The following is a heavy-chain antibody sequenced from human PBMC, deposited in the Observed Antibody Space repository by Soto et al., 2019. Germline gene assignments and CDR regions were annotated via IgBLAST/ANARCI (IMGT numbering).Heavy chain of an antibody. D-gene: IGHD3-10*01. V-gene: IGHV4-31*03. Sequence: QVQLQESGPGLVKPSQTLSLTCTVSGGSISSGGYYWSWIRQHPGEGLEWIGYIYYSGSTDYNPSLKSRVTISVDTSKNQFSLKLSSVTAADTAVYYCATSRMSLVRGVSSFDYWGQGTLVTVSS. J-gene: IGHJ4*02. CDR1: GGSISSGGYY. CDR2: IYYSGST. CDR3: ATSRMSLVRGVSSFDY.